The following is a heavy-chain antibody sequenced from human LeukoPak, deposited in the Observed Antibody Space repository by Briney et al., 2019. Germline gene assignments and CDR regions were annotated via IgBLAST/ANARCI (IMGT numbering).Heavy chain of an antibody. CDR3: ARRRSGWYGDY. CDR1: GGSISSSSYY. Sequence: SETLSLTCTVSGGSISSSSYYWGWIRQPPGKGLEWIGSIYYSGSTYYNPSLKSRVTISVDTSKNQFSLKLSSVTAADTAVYYCARRRSGWYGDYWGQGTLVTVSS. V-gene: IGHV4-39*01. J-gene: IGHJ4*02. CDR2: IYYSGST. D-gene: IGHD6-19*01.